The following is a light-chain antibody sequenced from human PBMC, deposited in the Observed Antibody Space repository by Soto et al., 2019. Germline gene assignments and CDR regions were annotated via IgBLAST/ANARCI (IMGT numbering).Light chain of an antibody. CDR2: KAS. CDR3: LQYHCDWT. V-gene: IGKV1-5*03. CDR1: QNIQRW. Sequence: DTQMTQSPSTVSASVGDRITITCRASQNIQRWLAWYQQKPGKAPKLLIYKASSLERGVPSRFSAGGSGVEFTLNISSVQPEDFATYHCLQYHCDWTFGQGTKVEIK. J-gene: IGKJ1*01.